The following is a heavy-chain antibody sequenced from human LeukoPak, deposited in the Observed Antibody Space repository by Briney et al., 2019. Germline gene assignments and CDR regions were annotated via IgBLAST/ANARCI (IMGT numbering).Heavy chain of an antibody. Sequence: SETLSLTCTVSGXSISGYYGSWIRQPPGKGLEWIGYIYYSGSTNYNPSLKSRVTISVDTSKNQFSLKLSSVTAADTAVYYCARAFYSNLPNYWGQGTLVTVSS. CDR3: ARAFYSNLPNY. D-gene: IGHD4-11*01. J-gene: IGHJ4*02. CDR2: IYYSGST. V-gene: IGHV4-59*01. CDR1: GXSISGYY.